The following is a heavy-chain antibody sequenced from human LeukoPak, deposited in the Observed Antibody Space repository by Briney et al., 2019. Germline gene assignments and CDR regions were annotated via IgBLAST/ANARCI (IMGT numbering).Heavy chain of an antibody. Sequence: SDTLNLTCNASGDTMNSYYRNWIRQPHDKGLEWIRTVFSRGNTNFHPPFMSRLTMSIDTSKNQFSLRRSSVTAADTGVYFCARSWAAKWELPGQFDSWGQGRLVSVSS. CDR3: ARSWAAKWELPGQFDS. J-gene: IGHJ4*02. V-gene: IGHV4-4*07. CDR2: VFSRGNT. CDR1: GDTMNSYY. D-gene: IGHD1-26*01.